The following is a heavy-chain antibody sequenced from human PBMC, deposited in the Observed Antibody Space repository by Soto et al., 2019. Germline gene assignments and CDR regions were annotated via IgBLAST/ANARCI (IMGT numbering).Heavy chain of an antibody. V-gene: IGHV3-30-3*01. CDR3: ARHDCVSSSCYYYYYYAMDV. J-gene: IGHJ6*02. CDR1: GFTFSSYA. Sequence: PGGSLRLSCAASGFTFSSYAMHWVRQAPGKGLEWLAVISYDGSNEYYADSVKGRFTISRDNSTSTAYMELSSLRSEDTAVYYCARHDCVSSSCYYYYYYAMDVWGQGTTVTVSS. CDR2: ISYDGSNE. D-gene: IGHD2-2*01.